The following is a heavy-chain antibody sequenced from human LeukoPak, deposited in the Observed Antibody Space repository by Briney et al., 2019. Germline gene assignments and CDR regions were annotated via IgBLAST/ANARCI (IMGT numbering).Heavy chain of an antibody. V-gene: IGHV3-66*02. D-gene: IGHD3-22*01. J-gene: IGHJ3*02. Sequence: GRSLRLSRAASGFTVSSTYISSVRHPPGNGLEWGSLIYTDVDTPHAAPVKSRFTISSDNSKDTLYLKINSLRAEDTAVYYCAGEGYYDTTGTSRAFDIWGQGTMVTVSS. CDR3: AGEGYYDTTGTSRAFDI. CDR1: GFTVSSTY. CDR2: IYTDVDT.